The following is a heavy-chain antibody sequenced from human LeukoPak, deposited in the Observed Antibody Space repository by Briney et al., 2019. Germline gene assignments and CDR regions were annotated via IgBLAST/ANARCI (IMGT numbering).Heavy chain of an antibody. CDR2: IWYDGNNK. V-gene: IGHV3-33*01. Sequence: GGSLRLSCAASGFTFSSYGMHWVRQAPGKGLEWVTLIWYDGNNKYYADSVKGRLTISRDNSKNTLYLQMNSLRAEDTAVYYCARQYCSGGDCYFFDWGQGTLVTVSS. CDR3: ARQYCSGGDCYFFD. CDR1: GFTFSSYG. D-gene: IGHD2-15*01. J-gene: IGHJ4*02.